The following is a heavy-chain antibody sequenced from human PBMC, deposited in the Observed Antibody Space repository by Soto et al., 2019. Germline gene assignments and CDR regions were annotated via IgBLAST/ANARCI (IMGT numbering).Heavy chain of an antibody. D-gene: IGHD3-9*01. CDR3: ARDNGYDILTGPMRGWFDP. CDR2: IYHSGST. J-gene: IGHJ5*02. Sequence: KTSETLALSCAVSGYSISSRYYWSCIRQPPVKAPEWIGSIYHSGSTYYNPSLKSRVTISVDTSKNQFSLKLSSVTAADTAVYYCARDNGYDILTGPMRGWFDPWGQGTMVTVSS. V-gene: IGHV4-38-2*02. CDR1: GYSISSRYY.